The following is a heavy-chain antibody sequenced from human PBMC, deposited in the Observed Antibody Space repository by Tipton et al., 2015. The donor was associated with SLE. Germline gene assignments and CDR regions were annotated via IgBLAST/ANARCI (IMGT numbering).Heavy chain of an antibody. V-gene: IGHV4-59*01. CDR1: GGSISSYY. Sequence: TLSLTCTVSGGSISSYYWSWIRQPPGKGLEWIGYIYYSGSTNYNPSLKSRVTISVDTSKNQFSLKLSSVTAADTAVYYCAATFTAGRGMDVWGQGTTVTVSS. D-gene: IGHD3-16*01. CDR2: IYYSGST. J-gene: IGHJ6*02. CDR3: AATFTAGRGMDV.